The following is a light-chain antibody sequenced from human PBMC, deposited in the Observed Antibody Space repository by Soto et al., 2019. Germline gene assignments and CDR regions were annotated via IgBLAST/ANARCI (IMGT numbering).Light chain of an antibody. CDR2: AAS. V-gene: IGKV1-27*01. Sequence: DIQMTQSPSSLSATVGDRVTITCRASQDISNYLAWHQQKPGKVPKLLIYAASTLQPGVPPLFSGSGSGTDFPLTISSLQPEDVATYYCQKYNGAPPETFGPGTKVAIQ. CDR3: QKYNGAPPET. CDR1: QDISNY. J-gene: IGKJ3*01.